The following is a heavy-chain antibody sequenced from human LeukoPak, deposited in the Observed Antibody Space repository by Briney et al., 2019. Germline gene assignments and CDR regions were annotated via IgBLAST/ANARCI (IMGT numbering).Heavy chain of an antibody. J-gene: IGHJ4*02. CDR2: IYPRDGST. CDR1: GYTFTSNY. Sequence: ASVKVSCKASGYTFTSNYIHWVRQAPGQGLEWMGMIYPRDGSTSYAQKFQGRVTVTRDTSTSTVHMELSGLRSGDTAVYYCARTAARRFDYWGQGTLVTVSS. D-gene: IGHD6-6*01. CDR3: ARTAARRFDY. V-gene: IGHV1-46*01.